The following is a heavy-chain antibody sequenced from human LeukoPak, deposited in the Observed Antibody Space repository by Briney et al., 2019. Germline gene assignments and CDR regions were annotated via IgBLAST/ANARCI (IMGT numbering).Heavy chain of an antibody. CDR2: IYDSGST. J-gene: IGHJ4*02. V-gene: IGHV4-39*01. D-gene: IGHD4-11*01. CDR3: ARRALYSNGFDY. CDR1: GGPIRSSYYY. Sequence: SETLSLTCTVSGGPIRSSYYYWGWIRQPPGKGLEWIGSIYDSGSTYYNPSLKSRVTISVDTSKNQFSLKLNSVTAADTAVYYCARRALYSNGFDYWGQGTLVTVSS.